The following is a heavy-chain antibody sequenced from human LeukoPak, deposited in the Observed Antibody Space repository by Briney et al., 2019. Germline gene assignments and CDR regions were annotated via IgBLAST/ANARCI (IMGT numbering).Heavy chain of an antibody. V-gene: IGHV3-7*01. CDR3: AREGTAFDI. CDR2: MRRHGSDK. CDR1: GFTFTNHI. Sequence: GGSLRLSCAASGFTFTNHIISWVRRAPGKGLEWVANMRRHGSDKYYADFVKGRFTISRDDAKQSVYLEMNSLGVEDTAVYYCAREGTAFDIWGQGTMVTVSS. J-gene: IGHJ3*02. D-gene: IGHD3-10*01.